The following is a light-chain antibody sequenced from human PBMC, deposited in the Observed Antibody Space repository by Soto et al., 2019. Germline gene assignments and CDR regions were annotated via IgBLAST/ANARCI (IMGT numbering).Light chain of an antibody. V-gene: IGKV3-15*01. CDR1: RSIRSS. CDR3: QQYHNWPPYT. CDR2: DAS. Sequence: EIVMTQSPGTLSVSPGERASLSCRASRSIRSSSAWYQYKPGQAPRLLMYDASTRATGIPARFSGSGSGTDFTLTISSLKSEDFAVYYCQQYHNWPPYTFGQGTKVDIK. J-gene: IGKJ2*01.